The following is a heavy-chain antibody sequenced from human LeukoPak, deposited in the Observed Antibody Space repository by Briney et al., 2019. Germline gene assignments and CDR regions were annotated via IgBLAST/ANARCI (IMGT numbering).Heavy chain of an antibody. J-gene: IGHJ4*02. CDR3: AKDTEGYPRYYFDY. CDR2: ISGSGGST. V-gene: IGHV3-23*01. CDR1: GFTFSSYA. Sequence: GGSLRLSCAASGFTFSSYAMSCVRQAPGKGLEWVSAISGSGGSTYYADSVKGRFTISRDDSKNTLYLQMNSLRAEDTAVYYCAKDTEGYPRYYFDYWGQGTLVTVSS. D-gene: IGHD2-2*01.